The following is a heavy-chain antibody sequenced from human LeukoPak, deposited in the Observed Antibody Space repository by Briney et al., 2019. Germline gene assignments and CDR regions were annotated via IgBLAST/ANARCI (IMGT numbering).Heavy chain of an antibody. D-gene: IGHD3-22*01. Sequence: GRSLRLSCAASGFTFSSYGMHWVRQAPGKGLEWVAVISYDGSNKYYADSVKGRFTISRDNSKNTLYLQMNSLRAEDTAVYYCAGSADYYDSSGPGTDCFDPWGQGTLVTVSS. CDR2: ISYDGSNK. CDR1: GFTFSSYG. J-gene: IGHJ5*02. V-gene: IGHV3-30*03. CDR3: AGSADYYDSSGPGTDCFDP.